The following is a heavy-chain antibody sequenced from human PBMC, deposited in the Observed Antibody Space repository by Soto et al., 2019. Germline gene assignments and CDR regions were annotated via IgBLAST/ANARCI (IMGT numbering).Heavy chain of an antibody. CDR2: INPKSGGT. V-gene: IGHV1-2*02. J-gene: IGHJ4*02. CDR1: GYNFTSFH. Sequence: ASVKVSCKASGYNFTSFHIIWVRQAPGQGLEWMGWINPKSGGTNYAQKFQGRVRMTWDTSLKTAYMELSSLKSDDTAVYYCARPPGYISDWHYFDLWGQGTLVTVSS. D-gene: IGHD2-21*02. CDR3: ARPPGYISDWHYFDL.